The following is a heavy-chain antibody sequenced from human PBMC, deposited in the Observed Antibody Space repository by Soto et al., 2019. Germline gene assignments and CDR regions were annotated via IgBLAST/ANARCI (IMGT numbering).Heavy chain of an antibody. V-gene: IGHV4-30-2*01. Sequence: QLQLQESGSGLVKPSQTLSLTCTVSGGSINSGGYSWIWIRQPPGKGLEWIGYIYHTGNTFYNPSLQSRVTISVDQSKNQFSLNLGSVTAADTAMYYCARVERTLSTPFAYGMDVWGQGTTVTVSS. CDR1: GGSINSGGYS. CDR2: IYHTGNT. CDR3: ARVERTLSTPFAYGMDV. D-gene: IGHD2-2*01. J-gene: IGHJ6*02.